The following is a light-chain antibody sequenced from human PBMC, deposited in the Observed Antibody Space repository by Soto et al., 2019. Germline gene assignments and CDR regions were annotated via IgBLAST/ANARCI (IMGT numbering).Light chain of an antibody. Sequence: DIQMTQSPSTLSASVGDRVTITCRASQSISSWLAWYQQKPGKAPKLLIYDASNLEAGVPSRFRGSGSGTDFTFTISRLQPEDIATYYCQQYENLPTFGQGTKV. V-gene: IGKV1-33*01. CDR1: QSISSW. CDR2: DAS. J-gene: IGKJ1*01. CDR3: QQYENLPT.